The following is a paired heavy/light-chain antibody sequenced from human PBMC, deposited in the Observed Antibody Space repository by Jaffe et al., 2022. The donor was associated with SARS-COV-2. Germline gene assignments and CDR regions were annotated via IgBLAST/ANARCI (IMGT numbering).Heavy chain of an antibody. CDR2: INEDGSVK. CDR1: GLTFGNSW. Sequence: EVQMVESGGGLVQPGGSLRLSCTASGLTFGNSWMSWVRQAPGKGLEWVANINEDGSVKDYVDSVRGRFTISRDNAKNSLSLQMNSLRADDTAVYYCTRNQNLGLGTLVTVSS. CDR3: TRNQN. J-gene: IGHJ4*02. V-gene: IGHV3-7*03.
Light chain of an antibody. CDR2: GAS. CDR1: QSINTW. CDR3: QQYNGY. Sequence: DFQMTQSPSTLSASVGDRVTITCRASQSINTWLAWYQYKPGRAPKLLIYGASSLETGVPSRFSGTGSGTEFTLTINSLQPDDFATYYCQQYNGYFGQGTKLDIK. J-gene: IGKJ2*01. V-gene: IGKV1-5*03.